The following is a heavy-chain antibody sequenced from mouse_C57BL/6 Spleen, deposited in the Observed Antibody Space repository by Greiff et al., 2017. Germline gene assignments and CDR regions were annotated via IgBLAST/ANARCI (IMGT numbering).Heavy chain of an antibody. CDR2: IDPSDSYT. V-gene: IGHV1-59*01. Sequence: QVQLQQPGAELVRPGTSVKLSCKASGYTFTSYWMHWVKQRPGQGLEWIGVIDPSDSYTNYNQKFKGKATLTVDTSSSTAYMQLSSLTSDDSAVYYCARPYDYDSYYFDYWGQGPTLTVSS. D-gene: IGHD2-4*01. J-gene: IGHJ2*01. CDR3: ARPYDYDSYYFDY. CDR1: GYTFTSYW.